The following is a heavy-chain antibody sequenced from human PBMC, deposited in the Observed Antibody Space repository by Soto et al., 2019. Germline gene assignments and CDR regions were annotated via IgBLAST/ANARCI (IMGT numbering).Heavy chain of an antibody. Sequence: QVQLQQWGAGLLKPSETLSLTCAVYGGSFSGYYWSWIRQPPGKGLEWIGEINHSGSTNYNPSLKSRATISGDTSKNQFSLKLSSVSAADTAVYYCARGQGGYSYPNWFDPWGQGTLVTVSS. D-gene: IGHD5-18*01. V-gene: IGHV4-34*01. CDR2: INHSGST. CDR3: ARGQGGYSYPNWFDP. J-gene: IGHJ5*02. CDR1: GGSFSGYY.